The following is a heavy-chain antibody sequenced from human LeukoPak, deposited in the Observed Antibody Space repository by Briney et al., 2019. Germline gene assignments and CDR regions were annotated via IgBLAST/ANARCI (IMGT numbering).Heavy chain of an antibody. Sequence: GGSLRLSCAASGFTFSSYAMSWVRQAPGKGLEWVSSISSSSSYIYYADSVKGRFTISRDNAKNSLYLQMNSLRAEDTAVYYCARALRYCSGGSCWGQGTMVTVSS. CDR2: ISSSSSYI. J-gene: IGHJ3*01. CDR1: GFTFSSYA. CDR3: ARALRYCSGGSC. D-gene: IGHD2-15*01. V-gene: IGHV3-21*01.